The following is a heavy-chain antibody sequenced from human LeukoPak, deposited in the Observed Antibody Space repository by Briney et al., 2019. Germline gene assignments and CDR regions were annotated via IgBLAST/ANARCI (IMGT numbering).Heavy chain of an antibody. CDR1: GYTFTVYY. CDR2: INPSTGGT. Sequence: ASVTVSCKASGYTFTVYYMHWVRQAPGQGLEWMGRINPSTGGTNSAQKFQGRVTMTRDTSISTAYMELSRLRSDDTAVYYCARDGMTTVQNWGQGTLVTVSS. V-gene: IGHV1-2*06. J-gene: IGHJ4*02. D-gene: IGHD4-17*01. CDR3: ARDGMTTVQN.